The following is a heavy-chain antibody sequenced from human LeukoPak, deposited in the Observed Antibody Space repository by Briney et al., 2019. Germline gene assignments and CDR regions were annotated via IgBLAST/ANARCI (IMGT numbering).Heavy chain of an antibody. J-gene: IGHJ6*03. CDR1: GGSFSGYY. V-gene: IGHV4-34*01. Sequence: SETLSLTCAVYGGSFSGYYWSWIRQPPGKGLEWIGEINHSGSTNYNPSLKSRVTISVDTSKNQFSLKLSSVTAADTAVYYCASRPLNYVWGSYRLYYYYYYMDVWGKGTTVTVSS. CDR2: INHSGST. D-gene: IGHD3-16*02. CDR3: ASRPLNYVWGSYRLYYYYYYMDV.